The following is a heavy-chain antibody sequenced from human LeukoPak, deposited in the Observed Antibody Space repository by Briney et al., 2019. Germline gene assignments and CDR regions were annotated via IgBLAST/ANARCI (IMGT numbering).Heavy chain of an antibody. D-gene: IGHD3-10*01. V-gene: IGHV1-46*01. J-gene: IGHJ6*03. CDR3: ARDQDYYRSGSQGGGYYYYYMDV. CDR1: GYTFTSYY. CDR2: INPSGGST. Sequence: GASVKVSCKASGYTFTSYYVHWVRQAPGQGLEWMGIINPSGGSTSYAQKFQGRVTMTRDTSTSTVYMELSSLRSEDTAVYYCARDQDYYRSGSQGGGYYYYYMDVWGKGTTVTVSS.